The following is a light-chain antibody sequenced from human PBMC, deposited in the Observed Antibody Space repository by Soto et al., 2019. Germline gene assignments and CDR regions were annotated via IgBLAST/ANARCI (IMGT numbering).Light chain of an antibody. CDR2: DVT. V-gene: IGLV2-14*03. Sequence: QSVLTHPACVAGSPGQSIAISCTGSSSDVGGYNYVSWYQHHPGKAPKLMIYDVTNRPSGVSDRFSGSKSGNTASLTISGLQAEAEADYYCSSYTSGGNSVFGTGPKVTVL. CDR3: SSYTSGGNSV. CDR1: SSDVGGYNY. J-gene: IGLJ1*01.